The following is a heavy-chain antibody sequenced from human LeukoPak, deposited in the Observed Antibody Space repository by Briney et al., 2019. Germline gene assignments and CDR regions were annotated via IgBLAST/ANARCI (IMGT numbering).Heavy chain of an antibody. V-gene: IGHV4-39*07. CDR3: ARVPVEVGATSFDY. D-gene: IGHD1-26*01. CDR2: IYYSGST. CDR1: GGSISSSSYY. Sequence: SETLSLTCTVSGGSISSSSYYWGWIRQPPGKGLEWIGSIYYSGSTYYNPSLKSRVTISVDTSKNQFSLKLSSVTAADTAVYYCARVPVEVGATSFDYWGQGTLVTVSS. J-gene: IGHJ4*02.